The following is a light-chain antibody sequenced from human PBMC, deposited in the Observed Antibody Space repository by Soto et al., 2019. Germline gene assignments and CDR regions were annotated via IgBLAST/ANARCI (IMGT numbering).Light chain of an antibody. V-gene: IGKV1-6*01. CDR2: AAS. Sequence: AIQLTKSPSSLYASVGDRVTITCRASQAIRTALGWYQQKPGKVPKLLIYAASILQSGVPSRFSGSGSGTDFTLTISSLQPEDFATYYCLLDFRYFWAFGQGTKVDI. CDR1: QAIRTA. J-gene: IGKJ1*01. CDR3: LLDFRYFWA.